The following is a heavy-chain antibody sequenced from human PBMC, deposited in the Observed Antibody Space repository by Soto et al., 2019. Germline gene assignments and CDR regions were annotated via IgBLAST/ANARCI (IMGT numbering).Heavy chain of an antibody. Sequence: SETLSLTCTVSGGSISSGGYYWGWIRQHPGKGLEWIGYIYYSGSTYYNPSLKSRVTISVDTSKNQFSLKLSSVTAADTAVYYCASGRTTALDYWGQGTLVTVSS. D-gene: IGHD4-17*01. J-gene: IGHJ4*02. CDR3: ASGRTTALDY. V-gene: IGHV4-31*03. CDR1: GGSISSGGYY. CDR2: IYYSGST.